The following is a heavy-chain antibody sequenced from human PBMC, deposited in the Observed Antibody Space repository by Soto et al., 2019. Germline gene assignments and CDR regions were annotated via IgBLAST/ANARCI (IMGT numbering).Heavy chain of an antibody. V-gene: IGHV4-59*01. CDR2: IYYSGST. CDR1: GGSISSYY. Sequence: SETLSLTCTVSGGSISSYYWSWIRQPPGKGLEWIGYIYYSGSTNYNPSLKSRVTISVDTSKNQFSLELSSVTAADTAVYYCARGNGVQARKYYDFWSGYSNGMDVWGQGTTVTVSS. J-gene: IGHJ6*02. D-gene: IGHD3-3*01. CDR3: ARGNGVQARKYYDFWSGYSNGMDV.